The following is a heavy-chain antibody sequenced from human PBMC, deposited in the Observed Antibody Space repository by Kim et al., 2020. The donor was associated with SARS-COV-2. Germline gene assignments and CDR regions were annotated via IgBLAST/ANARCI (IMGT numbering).Heavy chain of an antibody. J-gene: IGHJ4*01. CDR1: GFTFSSYA. D-gene: IGHD3-3*01. V-gene: IGHV3-30-3*01. CDR3: ARTWSRYDFWSGYRALD. CDR2: ISYDGSNK. Sequence: GGSLRLSCAASGFTFSSYAMHWVRQAPGKGLEWVAVISYDGSNKYYADSVKGRFTTSRDNSKNTLYLQMNSLRAEDTAVYYCARTWSRYDFWSGYRALD.